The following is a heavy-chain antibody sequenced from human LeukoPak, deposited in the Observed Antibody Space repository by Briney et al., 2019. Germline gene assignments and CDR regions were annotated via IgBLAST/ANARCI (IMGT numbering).Heavy chain of an antibody. V-gene: IGHV4-39*01. J-gene: IGHJ4*02. CDR1: GGTISSSSYS. Sequence: SETLSLTCTVSGGTISSSSYSWGWIRQPPGKGLEWIGSIYYSGSTYYNPSLKSRVTISVDTSKNQFSLKLSSVTAADTAVYYCARHGYYYGSGSYFDLYFDYWGQGTLVTVSS. CDR3: ARHGYYYGSGSYFDLYFDY. D-gene: IGHD3-10*01. CDR2: IYYSGST.